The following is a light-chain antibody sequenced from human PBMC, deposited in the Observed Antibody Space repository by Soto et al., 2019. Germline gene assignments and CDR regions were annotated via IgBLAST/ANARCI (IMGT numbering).Light chain of an antibody. Sequence: QSVLTQPRSLSGSPGQSVTISCTGTSSDVGGYNYVSWYQQHPGKAPKLMIYDVSKRPSGVPDRFSGSKSGNTASLTISGLQAEDEADYYCRSYAGSYTYVYGTGTKVTVL. CDR3: RSYAGSYTYV. V-gene: IGLV2-11*01. J-gene: IGLJ1*01. CDR1: SSDVGGYNY. CDR2: DVS.